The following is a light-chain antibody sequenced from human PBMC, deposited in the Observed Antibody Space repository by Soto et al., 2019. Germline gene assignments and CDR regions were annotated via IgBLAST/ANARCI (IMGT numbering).Light chain of an antibody. CDR2: VEGSGSY. Sequence: QSVLTQSSSASASLGSSVKLTCTLSSGHSTYVIACHQQQSGKAPRYLMKVEGSGSYNKGSGVPDRFSGSSSGADRYLTISSLQSEDEADYYCETWDGNSWVFGGGTKLTVL. J-gene: IGLJ3*02. V-gene: IGLV4-60*03. CDR3: ETWDGNSWV. CDR1: SGHSTYV.